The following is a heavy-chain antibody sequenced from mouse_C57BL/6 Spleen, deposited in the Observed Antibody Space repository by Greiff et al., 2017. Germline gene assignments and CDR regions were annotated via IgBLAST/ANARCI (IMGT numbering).Heavy chain of an antibody. CDR2: IYPGDGDT. Sequence: QVQLKESGPELVKPGASVKISCKASGYAFSSSWMNWVKQRPGKGLEWIGRIYPGDGDTNYNGKFKGKATLTADKSSSTAYMQLSSLTSEDSAVYFCARSIYDGYYGDYWGQGTTLTVSS. V-gene: IGHV1-82*01. CDR1: GYAFSSSW. CDR3: ARSIYDGYYGDY. D-gene: IGHD2-3*01. J-gene: IGHJ2*01.